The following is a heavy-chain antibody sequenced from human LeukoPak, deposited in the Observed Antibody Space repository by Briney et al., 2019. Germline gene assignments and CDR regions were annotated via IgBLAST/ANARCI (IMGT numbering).Heavy chain of an antibody. J-gene: IGHJ6*03. Sequence: GGSLRLSCAASGFTLSSYGMNWVRQAPGKGLEWVAVISSDGSNKEYADSVKGRFTISRDNSKNTLYLQMNSLRAEDTAVYYCARDHRGSGSRYYYYYMDVWGKGTTVTISS. CDR1: GFTLSSYG. CDR3: ARDHRGSGSRYYYYYMDV. D-gene: IGHD3-10*01. V-gene: IGHV3-30*03. CDR2: ISSDGSNK.